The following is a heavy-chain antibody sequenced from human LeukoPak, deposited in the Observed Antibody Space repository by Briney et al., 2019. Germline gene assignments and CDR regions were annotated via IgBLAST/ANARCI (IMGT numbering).Heavy chain of an antibody. Sequence: PGGSLRLSCAASGFTFSSYEMSWLRQAPGKGLEWVSYISSSGSTIYYADSAKGRFTIPRDNAKNSLYLQMNSLRAEDTAVYYCARFSGSRRYYYYYGMDVWGQGTTVTVSS. CDR3: ARFSGSRRYYYYYGMDV. J-gene: IGHJ6*02. D-gene: IGHD1-26*01. CDR2: ISSSGSTI. V-gene: IGHV3-48*03. CDR1: GFTFSSYE.